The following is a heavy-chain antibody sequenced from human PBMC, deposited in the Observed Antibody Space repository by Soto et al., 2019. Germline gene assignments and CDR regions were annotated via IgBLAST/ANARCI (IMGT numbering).Heavy chain of an antibody. V-gene: IGHV3-23*04. J-gene: IGHJ4*02. Sequence: VQLVESGGGVVQPGRSLRLSCAASGFTFSSYGMHWVRQAPGKGLEWVSAISGSGGSTYYADSVTGRFTISRDNSKTTLYHQLNSRTAEDTAVYCCAKGKRSYGSYGVRGFAYWGKGTLVTFAS. CDR1: GFTFSSYG. CDR3: AKGKRSYGSYGVRGFAY. CDR2: ISGSGGST. D-gene: IGHD1-26*01.